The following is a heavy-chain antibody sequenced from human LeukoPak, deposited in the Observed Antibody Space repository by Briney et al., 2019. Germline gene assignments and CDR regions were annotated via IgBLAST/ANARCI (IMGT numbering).Heavy chain of an antibody. J-gene: IGHJ6*03. V-gene: IGHV4-61*01. D-gene: IGHD3-16*01. Sequence: SETLSLTCTVSGGSISSATYYWSWIRQPPGKGLEWIGYIYHSGSTNYNPSLKSRVTISVDTSKNQFSLKLSSVTAADTAVYYCARETSQKGAHYMDVWGKGTTVTISS. CDR1: GGSISSATYY. CDR2: IYHSGST. CDR3: ARETSQKGAHYMDV.